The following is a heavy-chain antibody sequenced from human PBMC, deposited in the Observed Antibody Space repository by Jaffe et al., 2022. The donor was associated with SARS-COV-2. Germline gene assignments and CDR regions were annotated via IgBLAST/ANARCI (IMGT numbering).Heavy chain of an antibody. V-gene: IGHV4-31*03. D-gene: IGHD3-22*01. CDR2: IYYSGST. CDR3: ARVKYYDSSGYSNWFDP. J-gene: IGHJ5*02. CDR1: GGSISSGGYY. Sequence: QVQLQESGPGLVKPSQTLSLTCTVSGGSISSGGYYWSWIRQHPGKGLEWIGYIYYSGSTYYNPSLKSRVTISVDTSKNQFSLKLSSVTAADTAVYYCARVKYYDSSGYSNWFDPWGQGTLVTVSS.